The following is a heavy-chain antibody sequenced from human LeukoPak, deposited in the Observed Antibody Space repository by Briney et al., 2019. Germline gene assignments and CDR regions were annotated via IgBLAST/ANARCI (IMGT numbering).Heavy chain of an antibody. V-gene: IGHV1-2*02. D-gene: IGHD3-22*01. CDR1: GYTFIVYY. CDR2: INPNSGAT. J-gene: IGHJ6*02. Sequence: ASEKVSCKASGYTFIVYYIHWVRQAPGQGLEWMGWINPNSGATNYAQKFQGRVTMTRDTSITTAYMELSRLRSDDTAVYYCARGSGSPPNYYGMDVWGQGTTVTGSS. CDR3: ARGSGSPPNYYGMDV.